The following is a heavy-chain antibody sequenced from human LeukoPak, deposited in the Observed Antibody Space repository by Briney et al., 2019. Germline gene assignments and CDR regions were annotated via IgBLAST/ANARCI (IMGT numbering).Heavy chain of an antibody. CDR1: GFTLSSYA. J-gene: IGHJ4*02. CDR3: ARDDGTHFFDY. Sequence: PGGSLRLSRAASGFTLSSYAMSWVRQAPGKGLEWVSAISGSGDSRYYADSVRGRLTISRDNSKNTLYLQMNSLRIEDTAVYYCARDDGTHFFDYWGQGTLVTVSS. CDR2: ISGSGDSR. V-gene: IGHV3-23*01. D-gene: IGHD1-26*01.